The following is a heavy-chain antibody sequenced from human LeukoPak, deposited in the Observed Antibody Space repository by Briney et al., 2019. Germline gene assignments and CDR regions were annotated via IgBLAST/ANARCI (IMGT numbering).Heavy chain of an antibody. J-gene: IGHJ4*02. V-gene: IGHV1-8*01. CDR3: ARTGGGYSSGTTYYFDY. D-gene: IGHD6-19*01. Sequence: ASVKVSCKASGYTFTSYDINWVRQATGQGLEWMGWTNPNSGNTGYAQKFQGRVTMTRNTSISTAYMELSSLRSEDTAVYYCARTGGGYSSGTTYYFDYWGQGTLVTVSS. CDR1: GYTFTSYD. CDR2: TNPNSGNT.